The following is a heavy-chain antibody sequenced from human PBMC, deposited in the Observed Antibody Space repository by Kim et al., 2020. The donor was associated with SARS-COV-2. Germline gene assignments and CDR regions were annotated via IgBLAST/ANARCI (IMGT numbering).Heavy chain of an antibody. Sequence: GGSLRLSCTVSAFTFSNYWMTWVRQAPGRGREWVANIKQDGSETYYVDSVKGRFTISRDNAKNSLYLQMNSLRAEDTAVYYCARGGRSGDSQYLYFGYWG. J-gene: IGHJ4*01. CDR3: ARGGRSGDSQYLYFGY. CDR1: AFTFSNYW. V-gene: IGHV3-7*03. CDR2: IKQDGSET. D-gene: IGHD7-27*01.